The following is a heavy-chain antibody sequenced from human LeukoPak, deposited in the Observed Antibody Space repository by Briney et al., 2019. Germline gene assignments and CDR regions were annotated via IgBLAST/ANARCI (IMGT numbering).Heavy chain of an antibody. CDR2: TNWNGGST. V-gene: IGHV3-20*01. CDR3: ARANFMYPFDY. Sequence: GGSLRLSCAASGFTFDDYGMSWVRQAPGKGLEWVSGTNWNGGSTGYADSVKGRFTISRDNAKNSLYLQMNSLRAEDTALYHCARANFMYPFDYWGQGTLVTVSS. J-gene: IGHJ4*02. CDR1: GFTFDDYG. D-gene: IGHD2-8*01.